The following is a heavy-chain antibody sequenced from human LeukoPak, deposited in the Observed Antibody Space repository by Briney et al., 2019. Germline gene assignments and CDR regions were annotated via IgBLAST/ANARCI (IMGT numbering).Heavy chain of an antibody. J-gene: IGHJ4*02. Sequence: PGGSLRLSCAASGLTFSNAWMSWVRQAPGKGLEWVGRIKSKTDGGTTDYAAPVKGRFTISRDDSKNTLYLQMNSLKTEDTAVYYCTATEYYDILTGHGGDFDYWGQGTLVTVSS. CDR2: IKSKTDGGTT. D-gene: IGHD3-9*01. CDR3: TATEYYDILTGHGGDFDY. CDR1: GLTFSNAW. V-gene: IGHV3-15*01.